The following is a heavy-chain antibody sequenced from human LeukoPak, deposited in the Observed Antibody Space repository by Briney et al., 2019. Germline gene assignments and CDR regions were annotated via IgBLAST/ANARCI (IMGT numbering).Heavy chain of an antibody. J-gene: IGHJ5*02. V-gene: IGHV3-53*01. D-gene: IGHD6-13*01. Sequence: PGGSLRLSCAASGFTVSSNYMSWVRQAPGKGLEWVSVIYSGGSTYYADSVKGRFTISRDNSKNTLYLQMNSLRAEDTAVYYCAAGYSSSWYKTYNWFDHWGQGTLVTVSS. CDR1: GFTVSSNY. CDR3: AAGYSSSWYKTYNWFDH. CDR2: IYSGGST.